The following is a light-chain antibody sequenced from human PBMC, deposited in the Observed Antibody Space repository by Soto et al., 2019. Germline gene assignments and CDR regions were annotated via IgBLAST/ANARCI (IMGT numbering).Light chain of an antibody. CDR3: SSSTSSSTLEV. J-gene: IGLJ1*01. Sequence: QSALTQPASVSGSPGQSIIISCTGTSSDVGSYNYVSWYQQHPGKAPKLMIYDVSNRPSGVSNRFSGSKSGNTASLTISGLHAEDEADYYCSSSTSSSTLEVFGTGTKVTVL. CDR2: DVS. V-gene: IGLV2-14*01. CDR1: SSDVGSYNY.